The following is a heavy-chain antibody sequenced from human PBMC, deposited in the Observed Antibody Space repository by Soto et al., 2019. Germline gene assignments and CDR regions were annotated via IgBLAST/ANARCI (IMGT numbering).Heavy chain of an antibody. V-gene: IGHV3-74*01. Sequence: GGPLSLSFPASGFTSITYWRTWVRQAPGKGLEWVSRINSDGSSTTFADSVKGRFTISRDNARNTLHLQMNSLRAEDTAVYYCARDIAVGGVYYFGMDVWGQGTTVTV. CDR1: GFTSITYW. D-gene: IGHD6-19*01. CDR3: ARDIAVGGVYYFGMDV. J-gene: IGHJ6*02. CDR2: INSDGSST.